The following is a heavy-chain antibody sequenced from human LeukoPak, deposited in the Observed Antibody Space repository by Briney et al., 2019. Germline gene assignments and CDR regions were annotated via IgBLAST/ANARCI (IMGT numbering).Heavy chain of an antibody. CDR1: GFTFGNYA. J-gene: IGHJ3*02. Sequence: GGSLRPSCAASGFTFGNYAMTWVRQAPGKGLEWVSAISGSGGSTYYADSVKGRFTISRGNSKNTLYLQMNSLRAEDTAVYYCANLDAFDIWGQGTMVTVSS. CDR3: ANLDAFDI. CDR2: ISGSGGST. V-gene: IGHV3-23*01.